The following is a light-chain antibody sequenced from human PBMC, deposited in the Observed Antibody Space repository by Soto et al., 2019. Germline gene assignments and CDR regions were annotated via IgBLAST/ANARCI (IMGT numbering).Light chain of an antibody. Sequence: DIVMTQSPDSLAVSLGESATINCKSSQIVLYSSNNKNFLAWYQQKPGKIPNLLIYAASTLQAGVPSRFSGSGSGTDFTLTISSLQPEDVAAYYCQKYKSAPLTFGGGTKVDIK. V-gene: IGKV4-1*01. CDR2: AAS. CDR3: QKYKSAPLT. J-gene: IGKJ4*01. CDR1: QIVLYSSNNKNF.